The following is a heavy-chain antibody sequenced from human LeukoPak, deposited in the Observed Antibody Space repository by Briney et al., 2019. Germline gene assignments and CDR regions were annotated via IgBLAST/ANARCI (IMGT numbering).Heavy chain of an antibody. D-gene: IGHD6-13*01. CDR2: INPSGGST. Sequence: ASVKVSCKASGYTFTSYYMHWVRQAPGQGLEWMGIINPSGGSTSYAQKFQGRVTMTRDMSTSTDYMELSSLRSEDTAVYYCARVSSSWYQDWYFDLWGRGTLVTVSS. V-gene: IGHV1-46*01. J-gene: IGHJ2*01. CDR1: GYTFTSYY. CDR3: ARVSSSWYQDWYFDL.